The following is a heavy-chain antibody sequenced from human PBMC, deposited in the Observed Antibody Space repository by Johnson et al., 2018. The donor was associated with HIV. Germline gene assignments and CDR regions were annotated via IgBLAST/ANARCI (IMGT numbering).Heavy chain of an antibody. V-gene: IGHV3-30-3*01. CDR3: AVVALPMYWYDAFDI. CDR1: GFTFSSYA. D-gene: IGHD2-21*01. Sequence: QVQLVESGGGVVQPGRSLRLSCAASGFTFSSYAMHWVRQAPGKGLEWVAVISYDGSNKYYADSVKGRFTISRDNSKNTLYLQMNSLRAEDTAVYYWAVVALPMYWYDAFDIWGQGTMVTVSS. CDR2: ISYDGSNK. J-gene: IGHJ3*02.